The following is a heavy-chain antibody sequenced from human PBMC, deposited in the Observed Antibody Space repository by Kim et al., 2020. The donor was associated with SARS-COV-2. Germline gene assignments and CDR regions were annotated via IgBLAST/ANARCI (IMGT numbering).Heavy chain of an antibody. V-gene: IGHV3-15*01. CDR2: IKSKTDGGTT. CDR1: GFTFSNAW. CDR3: TTDGYSSSWYNWEYYYGMDV. J-gene: IGHJ6*02. Sequence: GGSLRLSCAASGFTFSNAWMSWVRQAPGKGLEWVGRIKSKTDGGTTDYAAPVKGRFTISRDDSKNTLYLQMNSLKTEDTAVYYCTTDGYSSSWYNWEYYYGMDVWGQGTTVTVSS. D-gene: IGHD6-13*01.